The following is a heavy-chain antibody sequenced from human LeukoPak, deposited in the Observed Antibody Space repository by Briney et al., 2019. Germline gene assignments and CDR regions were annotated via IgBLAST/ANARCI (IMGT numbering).Heavy chain of an antibody. Sequence: GGSLRLSCTASGFTFHDYAMHWVRQAPGKGLEWVSGISWDSSNIGYADSVKGRFTISRDNAKNSLYLQMNSLRAEDMALYYCAKDRDYDPLGYMDVWGKGTTVTAS. CDR1: GFTFHDYA. J-gene: IGHJ6*03. D-gene: IGHD3-3*01. CDR3: AKDRDYDPLGYMDV. CDR2: ISWDSSNI. V-gene: IGHV3-9*03.